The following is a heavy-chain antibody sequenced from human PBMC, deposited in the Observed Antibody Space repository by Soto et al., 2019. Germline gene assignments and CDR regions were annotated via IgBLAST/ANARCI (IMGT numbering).Heavy chain of an antibody. CDR1: GFTFSSYA. Sequence: EVQLLESGGGLVQPGGSLRLSCAASGFTFSSYAMSWVRQAPGKGLEWGSAISGSGGSTYYADSVKGRFTISRDNSKNTLYLQMNSLRAEDTAVYYCAKDVYGDYDLGWFDPWGQGTLVTVSS. D-gene: IGHD4-17*01. CDR3: AKDVYGDYDLGWFDP. V-gene: IGHV3-23*01. J-gene: IGHJ5*02. CDR2: ISGSGGST.